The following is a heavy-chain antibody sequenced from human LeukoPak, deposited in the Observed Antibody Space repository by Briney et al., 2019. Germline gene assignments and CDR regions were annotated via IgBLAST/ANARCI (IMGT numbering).Heavy chain of an antibody. CDR1: GFTFSSYG. CDR2: ISYDGSNK. D-gene: IGHD3-10*01. CDR3: RFGESGVDY. J-gene: IGHJ4*02. V-gene: IGHV3-30*03. Sequence: GGSLRLSCAASGFTFSSYGMHWVRQAPGKGLEWVAVISYDGSNKYYADSVKGRFTISRDNSKNTLYLQMNSLRAEDTAVYYCRFGESGVDYWGQGTLVTVSS.